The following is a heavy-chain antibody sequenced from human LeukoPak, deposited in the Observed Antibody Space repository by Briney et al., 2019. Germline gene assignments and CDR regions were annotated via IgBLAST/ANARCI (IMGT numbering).Heavy chain of an antibody. CDR2: ISSGSDTI. Sequence: GGSLRPYCAASGFTFSSYSMSWVRQAPGKGLEWVSYISSGSDTIYYADSVKGRFTISRDNAKNSLYLQMNSLRDEDTAVYYCARKYEQTWGQGTLVTVSS. CDR1: GFTFSSYS. CDR3: ARKYEQT. D-gene: IGHD2-2*01. V-gene: IGHV3-48*02. J-gene: IGHJ4*02.